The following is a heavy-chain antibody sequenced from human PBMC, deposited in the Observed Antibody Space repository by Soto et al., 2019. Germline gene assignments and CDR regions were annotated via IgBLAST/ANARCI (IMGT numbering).Heavy chain of an antibody. CDR2: IYYSGST. D-gene: IGHD6-13*01. Sequence: SETLSLTCTVSGGSISSGGYYWSWIRQHPGKGLEWIGYIYYSGSTYYNPSLKSRVTISVDTSKNQFSLKLSSVTAADTAVYYCARFPESSSWQSAWGQGTLVTGSS. CDR1: GGSISSGGYY. CDR3: ARFPESSSWQSA. J-gene: IGHJ5*02. V-gene: IGHV4-31*03.